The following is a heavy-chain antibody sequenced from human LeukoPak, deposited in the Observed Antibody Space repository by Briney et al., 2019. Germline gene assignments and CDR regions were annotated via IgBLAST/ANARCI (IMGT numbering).Heavy chain of an antibody. CDR1: GYSFTSYW. D-gene: IGHD3-22*01. Sequence: GESLKISCKGSGYSFTSYWVGWVRQMPGKGLEWMGIIYHGDSDTRYSPSFQGQVTISADKSISTAYLQWSSLKASDTAMCYCARPLGGVHYDSSDWGQGTLVTVSS. CDR2: IYHGDSDT. J-gene: IGHJ4*02. V-gene: IGHV5-51*01. CDR3: ARPLGGVHYDSSD.